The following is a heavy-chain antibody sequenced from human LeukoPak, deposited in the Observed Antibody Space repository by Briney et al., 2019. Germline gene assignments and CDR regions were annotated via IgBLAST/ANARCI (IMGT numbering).Heavy chain of an antibody. D-gene: IGHD2-2*01. CDR3: AGRRRIRYCSSTSCYANWFDP. V-gene: IGHV1-69*13. CDR1: GGIFRSYA. J-gene: IGHJ5*02. Sequence: SVKVSCKASGGIFRSYAINWVRQAPGQGLEWMGGIIPIFGTVNYAQKFQGRVTITADESTSTAYMELSSLRSEDTAVYYCAGRRRIRYCSSTSCYANWFDPWGQGTLVTVSS. CDR2: IIPIFGTV.